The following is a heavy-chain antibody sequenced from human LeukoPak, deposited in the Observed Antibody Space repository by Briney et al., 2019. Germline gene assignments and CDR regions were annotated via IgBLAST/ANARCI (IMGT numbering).Heavy chain of an antibody. CDR2: ISSNGGST. Sequence: GGSLRLSCAASGFTFSTYWMSWVRQAPGKGPEYVSAISSNGGSTYYANSVKGRFTISRDNSKNTLYLQMGSLRAEDMAVYYCARGLSHCSGGSCYSYYFDYWGQGTLVTVSS. V-gene: IGHV3-64*01. D-gene: IGHD2-15*01. CDR1: GFTFSTYW. CDR3: ARGLSHCSGGSCYSYYFDY. J-gene: IGHJ4*02.